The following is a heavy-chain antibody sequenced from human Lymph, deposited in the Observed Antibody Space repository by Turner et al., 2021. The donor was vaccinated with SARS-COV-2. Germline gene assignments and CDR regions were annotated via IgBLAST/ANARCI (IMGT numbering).Heavy chain of an antibody. J-gene: IGHJ6*02. CDR2: IYSGGST. V-gene: IGHV3-53*01. CDR1: GITVISHY. CDR3: ARDLMEVGSMDV. Sequence: DVQLVESGGGLIQPGGSLRLSCAASGITVISHYMSWVRQAPGKGLEWVSVIYSGGSTYYADSVKGRFTISRDNSKNTLYLQMNSLRAEDTAVYYCARDLMEVGSMDVWGQGTTVTVSS. D-gene: IGHD3-3*01.